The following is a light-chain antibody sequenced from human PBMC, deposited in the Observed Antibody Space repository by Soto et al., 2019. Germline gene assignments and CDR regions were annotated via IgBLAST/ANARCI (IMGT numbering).Light chain of an antibody. CDR2: DAS. CDR1: QDIDNC. V-gene: IGKV1-33*01. CDR3: QQCDSLPLA. J-gene: IGKJ4*01. Sequence: DIQMTQSPSSLSASVGDRVTITCQASQDIDNCLNWYQQKPGQAPKLLISDASILEKGVTSRFRGSGSGTDVTFTIRGLQPEEVAAFYCQQCDSLPLAFGGGTRVQIK.